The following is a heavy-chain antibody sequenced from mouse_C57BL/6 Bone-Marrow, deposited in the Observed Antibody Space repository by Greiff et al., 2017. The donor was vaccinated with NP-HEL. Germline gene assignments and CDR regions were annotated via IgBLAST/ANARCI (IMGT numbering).Heavy chain of an antibody. Sequence: EVQRVESGGGLVKPGGSLKLSCAASGFTFSSYAMSWVRQTPEKRLEWVATISDGGGYTYYPDNVKGRFTISRDNAKNNLYLQMSHLKSEDTAMYYCARDRFWYFDVWGTGTTVTVSS. V-gene: IGHV5-4*01. CDR3: ARDRFWYFDV. J-gene: IGHJ1*03. CDR1: GFTFSSYA. CDR2: ISDGGGYT.